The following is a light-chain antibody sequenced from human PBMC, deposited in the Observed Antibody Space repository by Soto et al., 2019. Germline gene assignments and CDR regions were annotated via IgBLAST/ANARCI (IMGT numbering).Light chain of an antibody. CDR3: QQRSSWPALT. J-gene: IGKJ4*01. CDR1: QSVDSY. V-gene: IGKV3-11*01. Sequence: EIVLTQSPATLSLSPGERATLSCSASQSVDSYLAWYQQKTGQAPRLLIYDASTRATGIPARFSGSGSGTDFTLTISSLEPEDFAVYYCQQRSSWPALTFGGGTKVEIK. CDR2: DAS.